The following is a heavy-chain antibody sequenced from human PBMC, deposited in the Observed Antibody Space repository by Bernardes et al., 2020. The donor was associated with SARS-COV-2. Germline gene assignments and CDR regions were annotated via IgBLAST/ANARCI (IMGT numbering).Heavy chain of an antibody. CDR3: TRVIDGRAGTFDI. Sequence: GGSLRLSRAASGFTLSSSWIHWVRQAPGKGLVWVSRTNPDGSITDYADFVKGRFTISRDTAKTTQFLQMNNLRAEDTAMYYCTRVIDGRAGTFDIWGHGTMVTVSS. J-gene: IGHJ3*02. V-gene: IGHV3-74*01. D-gene: IGHD2-15*01. CDR2: TNPDGSIT. CDR1: GFTLSSSW.